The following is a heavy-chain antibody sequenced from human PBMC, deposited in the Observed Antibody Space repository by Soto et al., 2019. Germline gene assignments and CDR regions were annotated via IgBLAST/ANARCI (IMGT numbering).Heavy chain of an antibody. J-gene: IGHJ6*02. Sequence: GASMKVSCKASGYTFTGHYMHWVRQAPGQGLEWMGWINPNSGGTNYAQKFQGRVTMTRDTSISTAYMELSRLRSDDTAVYYCARDIVVVPAAIHFYYGMDVWGQGTTVTVSS. CDR3: ARDIVVVPAAIHFYYGMDV. V-gene: IGHV1-2*02. CDR1: GYTFTGHY. D-gene: IGHD2-2*01. CDR2: INPNSGGT.